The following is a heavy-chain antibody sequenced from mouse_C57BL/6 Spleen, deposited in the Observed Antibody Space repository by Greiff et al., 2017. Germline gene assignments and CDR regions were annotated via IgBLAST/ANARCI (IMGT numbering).Heavy chain of an antibody. D-gene: IGHD2-1*01. CDR1: GYTFTGYW. CDR2: ILPGSGST. Sequence: VQLQQSGAELMKPGASVKLSCKATGYTFTGYWIEWVKQRPGHGLEWIGEILPGSGSTNYNEKFKGKATFTADTSSNTAYMQLSSLTTEDSAIYFCARSRVSVYYGNSRFAYWGQGTLVTVSA. V-gene: IGHV1-9*01. CDR3: ARSRVSVYYGNSRFAY. J-gene: IGHJ3*01.